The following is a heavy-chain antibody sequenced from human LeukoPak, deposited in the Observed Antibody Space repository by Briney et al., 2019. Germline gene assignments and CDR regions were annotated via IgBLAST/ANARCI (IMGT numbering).Heavy chain of an antibody. CDR2: IYYSGST. D-gene: IGHD1-7*01. V-gene: IGHV4-31*03. CDR3: ARALTGTTLRFDP. Sequence: PSETLSLTCTVSGGSISSGGYYWSWIRQHPGKGLEWIGYIYYSGSTYYNPSLKSRVTISVDTSKNQFSLKLSSVTAADTAVYYCARALTGTTLRFDPWGQGTLVTVSS. CDR1: GGSISSGGYY. J-gene: IGHJ5*02.